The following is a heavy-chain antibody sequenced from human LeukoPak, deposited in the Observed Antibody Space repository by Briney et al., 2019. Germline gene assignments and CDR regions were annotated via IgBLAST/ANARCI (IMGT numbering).Heavy chain of an antibody. CDR3: ASHPPMVRGPGGLDY. CDR1: GGSISSSNW. Sequence: LSETLSLTCAVSGGSISSSNWWSWVRQPPGKGLEWIGEIYHSGSTNYNPSLKSRVTISVDKSENQFSLKLSSVTAADTAVYYCASHPPMVRGPGGLDYWGQGTLVTVSS. V-gene: IGHV4-4*02. CDR2: IYHSGST. J-gene: IGHJ4*02. D-gene: IGHD3-10*01.